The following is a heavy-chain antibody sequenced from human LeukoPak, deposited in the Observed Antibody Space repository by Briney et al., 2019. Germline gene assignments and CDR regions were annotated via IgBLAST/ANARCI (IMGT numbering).Heavy chain of an antibody. Sequence: PSETLSLTCTVSGGSISSYYWSWIRQPPGKGLEWIGYIYYSGSTNYNPSLKSRVTISVDTSKNQFSLKLSSVTAADTAVYYCARHFEPAATFDYWGQGTLVTVSS. J-gene: IGHJ4*02. CDR1: GGSISSYY. D-gene: IGHD2-2*01. CDR3: ARHFEPAATFDY. CDR2: IYYSGST. V-gene: IGHV4-59*08.